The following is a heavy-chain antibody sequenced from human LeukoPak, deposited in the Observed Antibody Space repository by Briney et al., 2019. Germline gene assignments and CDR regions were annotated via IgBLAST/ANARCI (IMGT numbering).Heavy chain of an antibody. D-gene: IGHD2-15*01. CDR2: IYPRDGST. CDR1: GYTFTSNY. CDR3: ARVPSGGPFDY. J-gene: IGHJ4*02. Sequence: ASVKVSCKVSGYTFTSNYIHWVRQAPGQGLEWMGMIYPRDGSTSYAQKFQGRVTVTRDTSTSTVHMELSGLRSEDTAVYYCARVPSGGPFDYWGQGTLVTVSS. V-gene: IGHV1-46*01.